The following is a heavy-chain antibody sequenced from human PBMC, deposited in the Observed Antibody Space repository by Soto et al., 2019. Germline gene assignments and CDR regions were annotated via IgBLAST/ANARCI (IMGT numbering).Heavy chain of an antibody. CDR1: GYTFTSYG. V-gene: IGHV1-18*01. Sequence: GASVKVSCKASGYTFTSYGISWVRQAPGQGLEWMGWISAYNGNTNYAQKLQGRVTMTTDTSTSTAYMELRSLRSDDTAVYYCARAYYDFWSGYYTLDYWGQGTLDTVSS. CDR2: ISAYNGNT. CDR3: ARAYYDFWSGYYTLDY. J-gene: IGHJ4*02. D-gene: IGHD3-3*01.